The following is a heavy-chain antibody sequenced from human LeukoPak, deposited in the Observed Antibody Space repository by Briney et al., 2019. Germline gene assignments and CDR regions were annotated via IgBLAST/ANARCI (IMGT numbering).Heavy chain of an antibody. CDR2: ISWNSGSI. V-gene: IGHV3-9*01. CDR1: GFTFDDYA. D-gene: IGHD1-26*01. CDR3: AKGVVGATSAGGLDY. J-gene: IGHJ4*02. Sequence: PGGSLRLSCAASGFTFDDYAMHWVRQAPGKGLEWVSGISWNSGSIGYADSVKGRFTISRDNAKNSLYLQMNSLRAEDTALYYCAKGVVGATSAGGLDYRGQGTLVTVSS.